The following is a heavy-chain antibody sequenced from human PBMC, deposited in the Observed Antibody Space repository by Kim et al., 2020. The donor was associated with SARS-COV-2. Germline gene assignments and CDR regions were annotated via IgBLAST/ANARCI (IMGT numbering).Heavy chain of an antibody. CDR2: NDGRTT. CDR3: VRGMPSY. J-gene: IGHJ4*02. V-gene: IGHV3-74*01. Sequence: NDGRTTTYAGSVKGRFTITRDNAKNTVYLQLNSLRVDDTAVYYCVRGMPSYWGQGALVTVSS. D-gene: IGHD2-2*01.